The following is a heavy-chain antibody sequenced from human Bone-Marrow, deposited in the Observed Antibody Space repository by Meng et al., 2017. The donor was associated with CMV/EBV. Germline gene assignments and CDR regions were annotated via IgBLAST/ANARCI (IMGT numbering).Heavy chain of an antibody. CDR1: GYTFTAHY. Sequence: ASVKVSCKASGYTFTAHYFHWVRQAPGQGLEWMGRIHPHRGDTNYAQQFQGRVTLTRDTSISTAYMSLSRLRSDDTAVYYCARGSYYYDSSGPFDPWGQGTLVTVSS. CDR3: ARGSYYYDSSGPFDP. V-gene: IGHV1-2*06. CDR2: IHPHRGDT. D-gene: IGHD3-22*01. J-gene: IGHJ5*02.